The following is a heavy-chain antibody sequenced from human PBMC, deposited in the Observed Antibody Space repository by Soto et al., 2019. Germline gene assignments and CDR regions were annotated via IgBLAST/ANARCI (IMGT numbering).Heavy chain of an antibody. CDR2: ISSSSSTI. CDR3: VREGLDGYNFRRAFDI. V-gene: IGHV3-48*02. J-gene: IGHJ3*02. D-gene: IGHD5-12*01. CDR1: GFTFSSYS. Sequence: GGSLRLSCAASGFTFSSYSMNWVRQAPGKGLEWVSYISSSSSTIYYADSVKGRFTISRDNAKNSLYLQMNSLRDEDTAVYYCVREGLDGYNFRRAFDIWGQGTMVTVSS.